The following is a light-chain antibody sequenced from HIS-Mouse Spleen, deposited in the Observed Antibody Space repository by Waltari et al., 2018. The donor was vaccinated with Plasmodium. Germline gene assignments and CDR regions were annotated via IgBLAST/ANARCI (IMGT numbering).Light chain of an antibody. Sequence: EIVLTQSPATLSLSPGERATLSCRASQSVSSCLAWYQQKPGQAPRLLIYDASNRATGIPARFSGSGSGTDFTLTISSREPEDVAVYYCQQRSNWPRVLTFGGGTKVEIK. CDR3: QQRSNWPRVLT. CDR1: QSVSSC. CDR2: DAS. V-gene: IGKV3-11*01. J-gene: IGKJ4*01.